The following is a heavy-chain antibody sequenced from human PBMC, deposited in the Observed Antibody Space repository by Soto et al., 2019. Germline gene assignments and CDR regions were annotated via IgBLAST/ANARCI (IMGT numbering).Heavy chain of an antibody. D-gene: IGHD3-10*01. CDR2: ISYDGSNK. CDR3: AKDNPPISSGARWGGVFDY. V-gene: IGHV3-30*18. CDR1: GFTFSSYG. J-gene: IGHJ4*02. Sequence: LRLSCAASGFTFSSYGMHWVRQAPGKGLEWVAVISYDGSNKYYADSVKGRFTISRDNSKNTLYLQMNSLRAEDTAVYYCAKDNPPISSGARWGGVFDYWGQGTLVTVSS.